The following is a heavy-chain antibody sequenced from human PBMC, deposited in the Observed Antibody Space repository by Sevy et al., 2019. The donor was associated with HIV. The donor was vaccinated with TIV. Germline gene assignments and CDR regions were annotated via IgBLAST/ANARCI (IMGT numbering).Heavy chain of an antibody. D-gene: IGHD3-3*01. J-gene: IGHJ6*02. CDR1: GFTFSNYG. Sequence: GGSLRLSCAASGFTFSNYGMHWVRQAPGKGLEWVAFIRYDGSNKNNADSVKGRFTISRDNSKNTLYLQMNSLRAEDTAVYYCARDRLGITISAEWGGGMDVWGQGTTVTVSS. V-gene: IGHV3-30*02. CDR3: ARDRLGITISAEWGGGMDV. CDR2: IRYDGSNK.